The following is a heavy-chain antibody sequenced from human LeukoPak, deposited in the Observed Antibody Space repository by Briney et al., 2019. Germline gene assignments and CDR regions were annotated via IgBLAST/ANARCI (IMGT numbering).Heavy chain of an antibody. CDR3: ARGLLETTTTYFDY. V-gene: IGHV3-48*01. CDR1: GFTFSIST. D-gene: IGHD1-1*01. J-gene: IGHJ4*02. Sequence: GGSLRLSCAASGFTFSISTMNGVRQAPGKGLEGVSSISSSSSTMHYADSVKGRFTISRDNSKSTLYLQINSLRAEDTAVYYCARGLLETTTTYFDYWGQGTLVTVSS. CDR2: ISSSSSTM.